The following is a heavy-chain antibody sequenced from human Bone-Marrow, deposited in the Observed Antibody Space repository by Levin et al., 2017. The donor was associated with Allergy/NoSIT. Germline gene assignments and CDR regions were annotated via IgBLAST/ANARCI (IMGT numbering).Heavy chain of an antibody. CDR1: GFSLTSSGMS. V-gene: IGHV2-70*13. D-gene: IGHD2-15*01. CDR2: INWDDDK. J-gene: IGHJ6*03. Sequence: SGPTLVKPTETLTLACTFSGFSLTSSGMSVSWLRQPPGKALEWLALINWDDDKSYISSLKSRLSLSKEISKNQVVLTMTNMDPLDTATYYCARSRGFPGSTCSGGTCVTHYYYYMDVWGTGTTVAVSS. CDR3: ARSRGFPGSTCSGGTCVTHYYYYMDV.